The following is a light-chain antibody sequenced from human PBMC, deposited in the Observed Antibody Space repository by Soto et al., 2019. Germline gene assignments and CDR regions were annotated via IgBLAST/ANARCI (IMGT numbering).Light chain of an antibody. CDR2: EVS. V-gene: IGLV2-14*01. CDR1: SSDVGGYDS. Sequence: QSVLTQPASVSGSPGQSITISCTGTSSDVGGYDSVSWYQQHPGKAPKVMIYEVSNRPSGVSNRFSGSKSGNTASLTISGLQAEDEADYYCSSYTTSTTLVFGTGPKLPV. J-gene: IGLJ1*01. CDR3: SSYTTSTTLV.